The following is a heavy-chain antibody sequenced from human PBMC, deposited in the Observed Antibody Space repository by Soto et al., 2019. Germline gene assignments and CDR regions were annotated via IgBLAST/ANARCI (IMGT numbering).Heavy chain of an antibody. CDR1: GFTFSSYG. CDR3: ARDLGGHYYYGMDV. D-gene: IGHD2-15*01. CDR2: IWYDGSNK. V-gene: IGHV3-33*01. J-gene: IGHJ6*02. Sequence: QVQLVESGGGVVQPGRSLRLSCAASGFTFSSYGMHWVRQAPGKGLEWVAVIWYDGSNKYYADSVKGRFTISRDNSKNTLYLQMNSLRAEDTAVYYCARDLGGHYYYGMDVWGQGTMVTVSS.